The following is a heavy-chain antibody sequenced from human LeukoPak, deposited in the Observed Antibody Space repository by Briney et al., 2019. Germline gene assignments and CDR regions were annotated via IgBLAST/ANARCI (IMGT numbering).Heavy chain of an antibody. V-gene: IGHV5-51*01. D-gene: IGHD4-23*01. Sequence: GESLKISCKGSGYRFSSYWIGWVRQVPGRGLEWMGVSYPGDSDTTYSPSFQGQVTISVDNSISSAYLQWSSLKASDTAMYYCARDYGSNSGNWFATWGQGTLVTVSS. CDR2: SYPGDSDT. CDR1: GYRFSSYW. J-gene: IGHJ5*02. CDR3: ARDYGSNSGNWFAT.